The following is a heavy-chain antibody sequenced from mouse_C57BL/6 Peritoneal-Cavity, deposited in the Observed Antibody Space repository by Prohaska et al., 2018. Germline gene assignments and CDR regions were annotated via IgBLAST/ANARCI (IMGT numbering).Heavy chain of an antibody. Sequence: QMQLQESGPGLVKPSQSLFLTCSITGFPITSGYYWIWIRQSPGKPLEWMGYITHSGETFYNPSLPSPISITRETSKNQFFLQLNSVTTEDTAMYYCAGDRGGYWYFDVWGTGTTVTVSS. CDR3: AGDRGGYWYFDV. J-gene: IGHJ1*03. V-gene: IGHV12-3*01. CDR2: ITHSGET. CDR1: GFPITSGYY.